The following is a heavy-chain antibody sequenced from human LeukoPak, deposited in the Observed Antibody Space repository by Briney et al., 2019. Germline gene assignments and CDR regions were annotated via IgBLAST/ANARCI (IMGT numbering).Heavy chain of an antibody. CDR2: IGYEGSTK. J-gene: IGHJ4*02. CDR3: AKDRSTNWSLDY. D-gene: IGHD6-13*01. Sequence: GGSLRLSCAASGFTFRSDGMHWVRQAPGKGLEWVTFIGYEGSTKYYVDSVKGRFTISRDNSKNTLYLQMNSLRVEDTAVYYCAKDRSTNWSLDYWGQGTLVIVSS. CDR1: GFTFRSDG. V-gene: IGHV3-30*02.